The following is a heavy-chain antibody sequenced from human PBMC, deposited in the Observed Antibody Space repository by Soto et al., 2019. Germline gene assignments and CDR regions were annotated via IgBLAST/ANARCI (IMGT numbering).Heavy chain of an antibody. J-gene: IGHJ6*02. CDR1: GYTFTSYA. V-gene: IGHV1-3*01. Sequence: ASVKVSFKASGYTFTSYAMHWVRQAPGQRLEWMGWINAGNGNTKYSQKFQGRVTITRDTSASTAYMELSSLRSEDTAVYYCARDLRKNMVRGVIIVVYYYYGMDVWGQGTTVTVSS. D-gene: IGHD3-10*01. CDR3: ARDLRKNMVRGVIIVVYYYYGMDV. CDR2: INAGNGNT.